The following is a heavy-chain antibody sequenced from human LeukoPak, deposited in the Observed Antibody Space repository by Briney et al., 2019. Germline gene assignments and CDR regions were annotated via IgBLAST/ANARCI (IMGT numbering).Heavy chain of an antibody. J-gene: IGHJ4*02. CDR3: AREGYSNYGAPAFDY. Sequence: GRSLRLSCAASGFTFSSYGMHWVRQAPGKGLEWVANIKQDGSEKYYVDSVKGRFTISRDNAKNSLYLQMNSLRAEDTAVYYCAREGYSNYGAPAFDYWGQGTLVTVSS. CDR1: GFTFSSYG. D-gene: IGHD4-4*01. V-gene: IGHV3-7*01. CDR2: IKQDGSEK.